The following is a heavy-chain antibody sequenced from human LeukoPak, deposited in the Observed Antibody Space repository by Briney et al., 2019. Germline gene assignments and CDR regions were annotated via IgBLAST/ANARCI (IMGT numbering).Heavy chain of an antibody. CDR3: ARDLATTDN. Sequence: PGGSLRLSCAASGFTFDDYGMSWVRQAPGKGLEWVSGINWSGVRTGYADSLNGRFTISRDNAKNTLYLQMNSLRAEDTALYYCARDLATTDNWGQGTLVTVSS. V-gene: IGHV3-20*04. D-gene: IGHD1/OR15-1a*01. CDR2: INWSGVRT. J-gene: IGHJ4*02. CDR1: GFTFDDYG.